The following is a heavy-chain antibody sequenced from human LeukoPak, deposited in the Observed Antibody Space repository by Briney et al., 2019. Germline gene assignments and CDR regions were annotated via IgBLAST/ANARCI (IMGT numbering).Heavy chain of an antibody. D-gene: IGHD3-16*02. V-gene: IGHV4-39*01. J-gene: IGHJ3*02. Sequence: SETLSLTCTVSGGSISSSSYYWGWIRQPPGKGLEWIGSIYYSGSTYYNPSLKSRVTISVDTSKNQFSLKLSSVTAADTAVYYCATHQEYYDYVWGSYHPVRAFDIWGQGTMVTVSS. CDR3: ATHQEYYDYVWGSYHPVRAFDI. CDR2: IYYSGST. CDR1: GGSISSSSYY.